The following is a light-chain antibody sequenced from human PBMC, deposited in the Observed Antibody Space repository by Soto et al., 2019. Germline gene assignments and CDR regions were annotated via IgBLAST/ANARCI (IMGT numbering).Light chain of an antibody. CDR3: VSFAGGTYV. V-gene: IGLV2-14*03. Sequence: QSALTQPASVSGSPGQSITISCTGTSSDVGAYIFVSWYQQHPGKAPKLMIYDVNRRPSGVPDRFSGSKSGNTASLTVSGLQAEDEADYYCVSFAGGTYVFGTGTKVTVL. CDR1: SSDVGAYIF. CDR2: DVN. J-gene: IGLJ1*01.